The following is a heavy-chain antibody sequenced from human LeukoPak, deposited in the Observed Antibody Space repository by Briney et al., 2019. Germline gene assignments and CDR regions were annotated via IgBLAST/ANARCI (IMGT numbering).Heavy chain of an antibody. Sequence: ASVKVSCKATGYIFSNYGISWVRQAPGHGLEWMGWISSGGNTNYAPKFQDRATMTTDTSTSTAYMELRSLRFDDTAVYYCARGSWAAAGRFQHWGQGTLVTVSS. CDR3: ARGSWAAAGRFQH. CDR2: ISSGGNT. V-gene: IGHV1-18*01. J-gene: IGHJ1*01. CDR1: GYIFSNYG. D-gene: IGHD6-13*01.